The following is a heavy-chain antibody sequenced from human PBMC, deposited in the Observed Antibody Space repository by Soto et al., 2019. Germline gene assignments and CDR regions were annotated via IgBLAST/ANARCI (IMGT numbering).Heavy chain of an antibody. CDR1: SGSISSPNW. D-gene: IGHD3-10*01. J-gene: IGHJ4*02. V-gene: IGHV4-4*02. CDR3: ARQAPYGSVRIYDY. CDR2: IYHSGGT. Sequence: QVQLEESGPGLVKPSGTLSLTCTVSSGSISSPNWWSWVRQPPGKGLEWVGEIYHSGGTRYNPSLKIRVTFSVDTSQNQFSLKLTSVTAADTAMYYCARQAPYGSVRIYDYWGQGTLVTVSS.